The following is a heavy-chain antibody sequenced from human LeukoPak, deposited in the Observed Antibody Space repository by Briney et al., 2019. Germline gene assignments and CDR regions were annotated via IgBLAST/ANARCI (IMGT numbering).Heavy chain of an antibody. V-gene: IGHV1-69*04. CDR1: GGTFSSYA. D-gene: IGHD3-22*01. CDR2: IIPILGIA. Sequence: SVKVSCKASGGTFSSYAISWVRQAPGQGLEWMGRIIPILGIANYAQKFQGRVTITADKSTSTAYMELSSLRSEDTAVYYCARASTGTYYYDSSGYSGSFKTWGQGALVTVSS. CDR3: ARASTGTYYYDSSGYSGSFKT. J-gene: IGHJ5*02.